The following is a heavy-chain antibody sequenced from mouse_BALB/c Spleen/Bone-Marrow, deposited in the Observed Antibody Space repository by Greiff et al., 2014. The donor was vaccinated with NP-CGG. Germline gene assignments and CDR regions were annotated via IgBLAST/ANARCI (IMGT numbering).Heavy chain of an antibody. J-gene: IGHJ4*01. CDR3: ARQYGNLGVMDY. D-gene: IGHD2-1*01. CDR2: ISSGGSYT. CDR1: GFTFSSYG. V-gene: IGHV5-6*01. Sequence: EVQVVESGGDLVKPGGSLKLSCAASGFTFSSYGMSWVRQTPDKRLEWVATISSGGSYTYYPDSVKGRFTISRDNAKNTLYLQMSSLKSGDTAMYYCARQYGNLGVMDYWGQGTSVTVSS.